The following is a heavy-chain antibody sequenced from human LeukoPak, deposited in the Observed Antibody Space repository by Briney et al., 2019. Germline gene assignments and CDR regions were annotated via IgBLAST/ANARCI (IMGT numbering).Heavy chain of an antibody. CDR1: GFTVSIYW. Sequence: GGSLRLSCAASGFTVSIYWMTWVRQAPGKGLEWLANIKQDGSEKNYVDSVKGRFTISRDNAKNSLYLQMDSLRAEDTAVYYCARDAGNSGYDLLDYWGQGTLVTVS. V-gene: IGHV3-7*01. D-gene: IGHD5-12*01. J-gene: IGHJ4*02. CDR2: IKQDGSEK. CDR3: ARDAGNSGYDLLDY.